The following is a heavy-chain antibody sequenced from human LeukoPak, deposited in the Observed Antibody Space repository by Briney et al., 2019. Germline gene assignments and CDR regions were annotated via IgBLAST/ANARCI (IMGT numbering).Heavy chain of an antibody. J-gene: IGHJ4*02. D-gene: IGHD3-3*01. Sequence: GGSLRLSCAASGFTFSDHYMDWVRQAPGKGLEWVGRSRNKANSYTTDYAASVKGKFTISRDDSKNSLYLQMNSLKTEDTALYYCARSRGFGIYKHFDYWGQGTLVTVSS. CDR3: ARSRGFGIYKHFDY. CDR2: SRNKANSYTT. CDR1: GFTFSDHY. V-gene: IGHV3-72*01.